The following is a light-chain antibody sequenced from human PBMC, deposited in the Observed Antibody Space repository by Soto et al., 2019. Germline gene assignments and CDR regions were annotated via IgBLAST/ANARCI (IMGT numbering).Light chain of an antibody. Sequence: EIVMTQSPATLSLSPGERATLSCRASQSVSSNFAWYQQKPGQAPRLLIYGASTRATGIPARFIGSGSGTEVTLTISSRQSEDFSVYYCQQYNNWLTWTFGQGTKVEIK. V-gene: IGKV3-15*01. CDR2: GAS. CDR3: QQYNNWLTWT. CDR1: QSVSSN. J-gene: IGKJ1*01.